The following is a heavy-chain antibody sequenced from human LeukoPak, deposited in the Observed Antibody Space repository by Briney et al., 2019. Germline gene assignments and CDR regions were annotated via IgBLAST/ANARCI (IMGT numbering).Heavy chain of an antibody. CDR3: ARQDKTGMDV. Sequence: GASVKLSCKASGYTFTNYYIHWVRQAPGQGLEWVGIINPSGGSTSYAQKFQGRVSMTRDTSTSTVYMELSSLRSDDTAVYYCARQDKTGMDVWGQGTTVTVPS. D-gene: IGHD2-15*01. CDR1: GYTFTNYY. J-gene: IGHJ6*02. CDR2: INPSGGST. V-gene: IGHV1-46*01.